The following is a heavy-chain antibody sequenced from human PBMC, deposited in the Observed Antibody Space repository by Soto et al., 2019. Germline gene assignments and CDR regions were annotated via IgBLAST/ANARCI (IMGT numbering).Heavy chain of an antibody. CDR2: INAANGDT. V-gene: IGHV1-3*01. D-gene: IGHD6-13*01. Sequence: ASVKVSCKASGYTFTSYGIHWVRQAPGQRLEWMGWINAANGDTKYSPKFQGRVTITRDTSASTAYMELSSLRSEDTAVYYCVRRHLSATGIDWFEPWGQGTLVIVSS. J-gene: IGHJ5*02. CDR3: VRRHLSATGIDWFEP. CDR1: GYTFTSYG.